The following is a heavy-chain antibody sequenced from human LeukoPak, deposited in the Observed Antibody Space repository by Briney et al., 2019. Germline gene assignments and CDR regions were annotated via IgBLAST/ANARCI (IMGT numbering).Heavy chain of an antibody. D-gene: IGHD6-13*01. CDR2: IYPGDSDT. V-gene: IGHV5-51*01. CDR3: ARPIAAAGAPYAFDI. Sequence: GESLKISCKDSGYSFTSYWIGWVRQMPGKGLEWMGIIYPGDSDTRYSPSFQGQVTISADKSISTAYLQWSSLKASDTAMYYCARPIAAAGAPYAFDIWGQGTMVTVSS. J-gene: IGHJ3*02. CDR1: GYSFTSYW.